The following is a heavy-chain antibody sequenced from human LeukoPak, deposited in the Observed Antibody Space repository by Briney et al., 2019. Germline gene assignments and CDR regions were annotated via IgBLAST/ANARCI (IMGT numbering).Heavy chain of an antibody. Sequence: GGSLRLSCAASGFTFSSYWMTWVRQAPEKGLEWVANIRQDGSEKNYVDSVKGRFTISRDNVKNSLYLQMNSLRAEDTAVYYCVRDWGGPDDYWGQGTLVTVSS. J-gene: IGHJ4*02. CDR2: IRQDGSEK. V-gene: IGHV3-7*01. D-gene: IGHD3-16*01. CDR3: VRDWGGPDDY. CDR1: GFTFSSYW.